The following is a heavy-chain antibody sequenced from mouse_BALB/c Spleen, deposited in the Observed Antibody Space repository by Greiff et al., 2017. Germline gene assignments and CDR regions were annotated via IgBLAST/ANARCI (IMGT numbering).Heavy chain of an antibody. D-gene: IGHD3-2*02. Sequence: VQLKESGPELVKPGASVKMSCKASGYTFTSYVMHWVKQKPGQGLEWIGYINPYNDGTKYNEKFKGKATLTSDKSSSTAYMELSSLTSEDSAVYYCAREGGQAWFAYWGQGTLVTVSA. CDR2: INPYNDGT. CDR3: AREGGQAWFAY. CDR1: GYTFTSYV. J-gene: IGHJ3*01. V-gene: IGHV1-14*01.